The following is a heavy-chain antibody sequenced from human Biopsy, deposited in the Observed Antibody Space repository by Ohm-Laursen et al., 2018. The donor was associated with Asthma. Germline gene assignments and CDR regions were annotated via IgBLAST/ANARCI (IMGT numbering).Heavy chain of an antibody. V-gene: IGHV4-31*03. CDR2: MYYSGTT. CDR3: ARGVEYDYDSSGYYFDY. Sequence: SQTLSLTCTVSGGTISNGGYYWSWIRQHPGKGLEWIGYMYYSGTTYYNPSLNSRVAILVDTSKNQFSLKVNSVTAADTAVYYCARGVEYDYDSSGYYFDYWGQGTLVTVST. D-gene: IGHD3-22*01. CDR1: GGTISNGGYY. J-gene: IGHJ4*02.